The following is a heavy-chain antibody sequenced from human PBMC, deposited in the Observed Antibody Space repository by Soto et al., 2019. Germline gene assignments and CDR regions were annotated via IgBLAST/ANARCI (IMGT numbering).Heavy chain of an antibody. CDR3: ARSDKGDSSGYYYDPTLLNHDAFDI. V-gene: IGHV5-51*01. CDR1: GYSFTSYW. CDR2: IYPGDSDT. Sequence: PGESLKISCKGSGYSFTSYWIGWVRQMPGKGLEWMGIIYPGDSDTRYSPSFQGQVTISADKSISTAYLQWSSLKASDTAMYYCARSDKGDSSGYYYDPTLLNHDAFDIWGQGTMVTVSS. D-gene: IGHD3-22*01. J-gene: IGHJ3*02.